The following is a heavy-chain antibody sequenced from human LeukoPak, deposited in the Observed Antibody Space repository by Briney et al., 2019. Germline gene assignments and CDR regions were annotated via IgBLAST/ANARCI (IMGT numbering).Heavy chain of an antibody. CDR3: ARVDSSAYSD. CDR2: IGTAGDT. CDR1: GFTLSNYD. Sequence: GGSLRLSCAASGFTLSNYDMHWVRQATGKGLEWVSGIGTAGDTYYTGSVKRRFTISRENAKNSLYLQMNSLRAGDTAVYYCARVDSSAYSDWGQGTLVTVSS. J-gene: IGHJ4*02. D-gene: IGHD3-22*01. V-gene: IGHV3-13*04.